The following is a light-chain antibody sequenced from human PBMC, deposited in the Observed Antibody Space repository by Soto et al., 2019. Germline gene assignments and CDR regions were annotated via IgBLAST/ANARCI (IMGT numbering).Light chain of an antibody. Sequence: DIQVTQSPSSLSAWIEDRVTITCRASQSINKWLAWHQQKPGKAPKLLIYDASSLQSGVPPRFSGSGSGTDFTLTISRLEPEDFAVYYCQQYGSSRWTFGQGTKVDIK. J-gene: IGKJ1*01. V-gene: IGKV1-5*01. CDR1: QSINKW. CDR3: QQYGSSRWT. CDR2: DAS.